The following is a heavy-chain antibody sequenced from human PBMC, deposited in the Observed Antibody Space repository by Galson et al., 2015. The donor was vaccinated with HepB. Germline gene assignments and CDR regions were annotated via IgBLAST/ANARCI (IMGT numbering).Heavy chain of an antibody. Sequence: SLRLSCAASEFTFSSYGMHWVRQAPGKGLEWVAVISYDGSNKYYADSVKGRFTISRDNSKNTLYLQMNSLRAEDTAVYYCANRFPVGRNDAFDIWGQGTMVTVSS. CDR2: ISYDGSNK. J-gene: IGHJ3*02. D-gene: IGHD1-14*01. CDR3: ANRFPVGRNDAFDI. CDR1: EFTFSSYG. V-gene: IGHV3-30*18.